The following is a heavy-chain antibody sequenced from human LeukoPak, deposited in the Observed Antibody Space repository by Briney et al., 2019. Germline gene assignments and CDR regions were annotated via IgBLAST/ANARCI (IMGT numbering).Heavy chain of an antibody. V-gene: IGHV4-34*01. CDR1: GGSFSGYY. CDR3: ARAPDYGDYVRVEYYYMDV. J-gene: IGHJ6*03. CDR2: INHSGST. Sequence: SETLSLTCAVYGGSFSGYYWSWIRQPPGKGLERIGEINHSGSTNYNPSLKSRVTISVDTSKNQFSLKLSSVTAADTAVYYCARAPDYGDYVRVEYYYMDVWGKGTTVTVSS. D-gene: IGHD4-17*01.